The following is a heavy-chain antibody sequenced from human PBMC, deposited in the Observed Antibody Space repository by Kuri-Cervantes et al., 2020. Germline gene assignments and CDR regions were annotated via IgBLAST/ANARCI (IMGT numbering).Heavy chain of an antibody. D-gene: IGHD4-17*01. V-gene: IGHV3-30*18. CDR1: GFTFSSYG. CDR3: AKDLLXGYGDYTENYYYYGMDV. Sequence: GESLKISCAASGFTFSSYGMHWVRQAPGKGLEWVAVISYDGSNKYYADSVKGRFTISRDNSKNTLYLQMNSLRAEDTAVYYCAKDLLXGYGDYTENYYYYGMDVWGQGTTVTVSS. CDR2: ISYDGSNK. J-gene: IGHJ6*02.